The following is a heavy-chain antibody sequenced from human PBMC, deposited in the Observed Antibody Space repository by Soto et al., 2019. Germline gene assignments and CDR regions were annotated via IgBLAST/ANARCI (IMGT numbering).Heavy chain of an antibody. J-gene: IGHJ5*01. CDR3: VRDQKYFRVNGNWFDS. D-gene: IGHD2-2*01. V-gene: IGHV1-18*04. CDR2: VSGNNGAS. CDR1: GYTSADFG. Sequence: QVQLMQSGTEVKKPGASVTVSCKASGYTSADFGISWVRQAPGQGLEWMGWVSGNNGASNPAPKVQGRIAMTLDTYTGVSYMALRSLRSDDTAIYYCVRDQKYFRVNGNWFDSWGQGTLVSVSS.